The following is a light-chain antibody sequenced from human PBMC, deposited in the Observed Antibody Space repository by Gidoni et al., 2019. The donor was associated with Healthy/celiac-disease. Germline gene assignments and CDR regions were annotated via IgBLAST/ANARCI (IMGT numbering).Light chain of an antibody. J-gene: IGKJ2*01. CDR2: GAS. CDR1: QSVSSSY. V-gene: IGKV3-20*01. Sequence: ENELTQSPGTLSSSAGERATLSCRASQSVSSSYLDWYQQKPGPAPRLLIYGASGRATDIPDRFSGSGSGTDFTLTISRLEPEDFAVYYCQQYGSSPYTFGQGTKLEIK. CDR3: QQYGSSPYT.